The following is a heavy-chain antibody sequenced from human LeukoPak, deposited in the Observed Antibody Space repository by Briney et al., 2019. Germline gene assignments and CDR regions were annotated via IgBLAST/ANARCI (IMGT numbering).Heavy chain of an antibody. J-gene: IGHJ3*02. Sequence: GGSLRLSCAASGFTFSSYAMSWVRQAPGKGLEWVSAISGSGGSTYYADSVKGRFTISRHNSKNTLYLQMNSLRAEDTAVYYCAKDLDIVVVPDDAFDIWGQGTMVTVSS. CDR2: ISGSGGST. CDR1: GFTFSSYA. V-gene: IGHV3-23*01. D-gene: IGHD2-2*01. CDR3: AKDLDIVVVPDDAFDI.